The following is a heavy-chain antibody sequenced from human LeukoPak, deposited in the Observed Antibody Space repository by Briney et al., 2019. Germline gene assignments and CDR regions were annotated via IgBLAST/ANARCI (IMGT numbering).Heavy chain of an antibody. CDR3: ARAERRYWFDP. D-gene: IGHD1-1*01. CDR1: VGSICTYY. V-gene: IGHV4-59*12. CDR2: MYYSGST. J-gene: IGHJ5*02. Sequence: SETLCLTCSVSVGSICTYYSSWIRQPPGKGLEWMGYMYYSGSTNYKPSLKSRVTISGDTSKNQCSLKLRSVTAADTAVYYCARAERRYWFDPCGEGALVTVSS.